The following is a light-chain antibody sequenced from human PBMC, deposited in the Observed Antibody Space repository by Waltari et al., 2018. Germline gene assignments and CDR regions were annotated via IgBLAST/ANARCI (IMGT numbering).Light chain of an antibody. V-gene: IGLV1-47*01. J-gene: IGLJ3*02. CDR2: GNN. CDR1: SLNIGRNS. Sequence: QSVLTQPPSASGTPGQRVTISCSGSSLNIGRNSVHCSQQHPGTAPKLLMYGNNPRPSVVPDRFSGSKSGTSASLAISGLRSEDEAIYYCATWDDSLGGLWVFGGGTKVTVL. CDR3: ATWDDSLGGLWV.